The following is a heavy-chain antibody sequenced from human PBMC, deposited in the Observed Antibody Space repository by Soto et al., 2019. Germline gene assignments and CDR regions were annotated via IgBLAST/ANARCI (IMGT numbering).Heavy chain of an antibody. V-gene: IGHV3-21*01. D-gene: IGHD3-3*01. Sequence: GGSLRLSCAASGFIFSSYSMNWVRQAPGKGLEWVSSISSGSNYIYYADSVKGRFTISRDNAKNSLYLQMNSLRAEDTAVYYCAKAPYDFWSGYYTYGMDVWGQGTTVTVSS. CDR1: GFIFSSYS. CDR3: AKAPYDFWSGYYTYGMDV. CDR2: ISSGSNYI. J-gene: IGHJ6*02.